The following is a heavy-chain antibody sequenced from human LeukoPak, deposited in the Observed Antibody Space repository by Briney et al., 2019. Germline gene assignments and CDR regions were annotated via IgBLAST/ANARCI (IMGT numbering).Heavy chain of an antibody. Sequence: SETLSLLCTVSGDALSGYDGRWLRQPPGKRLEWIGYVSYTGRNKYNPSLQSRVPISIDTSKNQFSLKLTSVTSADTAVYLYASLLYNGRSCDPDTFDVWGQRTGVSVSS. D-gene: IGHD2-8*01. CDR1: GDALSGYD. CDR3: ASLLYNGRSCDPDTFDV. V-gene: IGHV4-59*01. J-gene: IGHJ3*01. CDR2: VSYTGRN.